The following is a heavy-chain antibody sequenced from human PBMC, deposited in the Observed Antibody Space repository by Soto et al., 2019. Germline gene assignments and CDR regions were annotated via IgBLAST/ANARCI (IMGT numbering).Heavy chain of an antibody. Sequence: EVQLVESGGGLVKPGGSLRLSCAASGFTFSNAWMSWVHQAPGKGLEWVGRIKSKTDGGTTDYAAPVKGRFTISRDDSKNTLYLQMNSLKTEDTAVYYCTTIIRWTYYFDYWGQGTLVTVSS. J-gene: IGHJ4*02. CDR1: GFTFSNAW. D-gene: IGHD4-17*01. V-gene: IGHV3-15*01. CDR3: TTIIRWTYYFDY. CDR2: IKSKTDGGTT.